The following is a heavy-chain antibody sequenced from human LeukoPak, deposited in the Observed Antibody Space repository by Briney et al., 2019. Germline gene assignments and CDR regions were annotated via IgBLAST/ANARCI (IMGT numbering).Heavy chain of an antibody. CDR2: ISSSSSYI. CDR1: GFTFSSYS. D-gene: IGHD6-13*01. Sequence: GGSLRLSCAASGFTFSSYSMNWVRQAPGKGLEWVSSISSSSSYIYYADSVKGRFTISRDNAKNSLYPQMYSLRAEDTAVYYCARDWPTIAAAGTIPEYFQHWGQGTLVTVSS. CDR3: ARDWPTIAAAGTIPEYFQH. J-gene: IGHJ1*01. V-gene: IGHV3-21*01.